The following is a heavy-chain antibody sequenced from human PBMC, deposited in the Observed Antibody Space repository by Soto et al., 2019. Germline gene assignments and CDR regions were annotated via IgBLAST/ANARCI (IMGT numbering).Heavy chain of an antibody. Sequence: QVQLRESGPGLLKPSQTLSLTCTVSGGSISSGDYYWNWIRQPPGKGLEWIGSIYYSGNSYYSPSLRSRVSMSLDTSKNHFSLILSSVTAADTAVYYCAREASVTTMDHWGQGTLVTVSS. CDR3: AREASVTTMDH. V-gene: IGHV4-30-4*01. CDR1: GGSISSGDYY. CDR2: IYYSGNS. D-gene: IGHD4-4*01. J-gene: IGHJ4*02.